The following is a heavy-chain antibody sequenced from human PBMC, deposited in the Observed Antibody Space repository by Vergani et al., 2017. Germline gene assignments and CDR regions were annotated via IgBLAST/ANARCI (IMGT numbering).Heavy chain of an antibody. V-gene: IGHV1-69*09. Sequence: QVQLVQSGAEVKKPGASVKVSCKASGYTFTGYYMHWVRQAPGRGLEWMGWINPILGIANYAQKFQGRVTITADKSTSTAYMELSSLRSEDTAVYYCARDAGGVTCSGGSCPMLLYYWGQGTLVTVSS. CDR3: ARDAGGVTCSGGSCPMLLYY. CDR2: INPILGIA. CDR1: GYTFTGYY. J-gene: IGHJ4*02. D-gene: IGHD2-15*01.